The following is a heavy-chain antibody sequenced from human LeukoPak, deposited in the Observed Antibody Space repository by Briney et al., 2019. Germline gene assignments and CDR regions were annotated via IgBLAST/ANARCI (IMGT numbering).Heavy chain of an antibody. V-gene: IGHV3-48*03. CDR1: GFIFSSYE. Sequence: GGSLRLSCAASGFIFSSYEMSWVRQAPGKGLEWVSYISSSGRTMYYADSVKGRFTISRDNSKNTLYLQMNSLRAEDTAVYYCVRWGYGDRAFDYWGQGTLVTVSS. J-gene: IGHJ4*02. CDR2: ISSSGRTM. CDR3: VRWGYGDRAFDY. D-gene: IGHD4-17*01.